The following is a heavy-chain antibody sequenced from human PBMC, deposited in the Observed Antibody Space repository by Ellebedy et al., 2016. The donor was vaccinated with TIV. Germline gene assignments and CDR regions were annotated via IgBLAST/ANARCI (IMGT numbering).Heavy chain of an antibody. Sequence: GESLKISXAASGFTFSGSAMHWVRQASGKGLEWVGRIRSKANSYATAYAASVKGRFTISRDDSKNTAYLQMNSLKTEDTAVYYCTRTNSGSYNNWFDPWGQGTLVTVSS. CDR2: IRSKANSYAT. V-gene: IGHV3-73*01. D-gene: IGHD1-26*01. CDR3: TRTNSGSYNNWFDP. CDR1: GFTFSGSA. J-gene: IGHJ5*02.